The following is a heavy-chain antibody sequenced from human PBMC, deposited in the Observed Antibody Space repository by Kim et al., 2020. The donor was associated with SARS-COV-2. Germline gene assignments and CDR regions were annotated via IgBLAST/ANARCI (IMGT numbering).Heavy chain of an antibody. Sequence: GGSLRLSCTASGFTFGDYAMSWVRQAPGKGLEWVGFIRSKAYGGTTEYAASVKGRFTISRDDSKSIAYLQMNSLKTEDTAVYYCTRQQYSVVPAAIGYWGQGTLVTVSS. CDR1: GFTFGDYA. D-gene: IGHD2-2*02. CDR3: TRQQYSVVPAAIGY. V-gene: IGHV3-49*04. CDR2: IRSKAYGGTT. J-gene: IGHJ4*02.